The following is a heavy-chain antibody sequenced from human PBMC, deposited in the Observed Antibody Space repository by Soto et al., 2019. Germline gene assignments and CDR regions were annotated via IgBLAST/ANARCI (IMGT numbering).Heavy chain of an antibody. J-gene: IGHJ6*02. Sequence: QVQLVQSGAEVKKPGSSVKVSCKASGGTFSSYAISWVRQAPGQGLEWMGGIIPIFGTADYAQKFQGRVTIPGDESTRTAYMERSSLRSEDTAVYYCASVETQRYYYGMDVWGQGTTVTVSS. CDR2: IIPIFGTA. D-gene: IGHD2-15*01. CDR3: ASVETQRYYYGMDV. V-gene: IGHV1-69*12. CDR1: GGTFSSYA.